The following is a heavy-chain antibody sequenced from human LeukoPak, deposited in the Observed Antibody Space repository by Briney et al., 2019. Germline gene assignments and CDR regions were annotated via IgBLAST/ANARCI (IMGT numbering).Heavy chain of an antibody. CDR3: ARVGSIAARPTSYYYYGMDV. CDR1: GYTFTSYG. J-gene: IGHJ6*02. D-gene: IGHD6-6*01. V-gene: IGHV1-18*01. Sequence: ASVKVSCKASGYTFTSYGISWVRQAPGQGLEWMGWISAYNGNTNYAQKLQGRVTMTTDTSTSTAYMELRSLRSDDTAVYYCARVGSIAARPTSYYYYGMDVWGQGTTVTVSS. CDR2: ISAYNGNT.